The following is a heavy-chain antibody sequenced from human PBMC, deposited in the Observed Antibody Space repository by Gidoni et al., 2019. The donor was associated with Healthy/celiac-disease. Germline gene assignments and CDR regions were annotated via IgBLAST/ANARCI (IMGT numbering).Heavy chain of an antibody. CDR3: AREAGGDFGVVYPYYFDY. CDR2: IIPIFGTA. V-gene: IGHV1-69*01. CDR1: GGTFSSYA. J-gene: IGHJ4*02. Sequence: QVQLVQSGAEVKKPGSSVKVSCKASGGTFSSYAISWVRQAPGQGLEWMGGIIPIFGTANYAQKFQGRVTITADESTSTAYMELSSLRSEDTAVYYCAREAGGDFGVVYPYYFDYWGQGTLVTVSS. D-gene: IGHD3-3*01.